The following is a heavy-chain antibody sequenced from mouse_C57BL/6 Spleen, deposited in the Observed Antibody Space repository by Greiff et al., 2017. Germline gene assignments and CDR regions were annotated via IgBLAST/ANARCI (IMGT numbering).Heavy chain of an antibody. CDR3: ARGACDYDAVDY. Sequence: VQLQQSGPELVKPGASVKISCKASGYAFSSSWMNWVKQRPGKGLEWIGRIYPGDGDTNYNGKFKGKATLTADKSSSTAYMQLSSLTSEDSAVYFCARGACDYDAVDYWGQGTTLTVSS. CDR1: GYAFSSSW. CDR2: IYPGDGDT. V-gene: IGHV1-82*01. J-gene: IGHJ2*01. D-gene: IGHD2-4*01.